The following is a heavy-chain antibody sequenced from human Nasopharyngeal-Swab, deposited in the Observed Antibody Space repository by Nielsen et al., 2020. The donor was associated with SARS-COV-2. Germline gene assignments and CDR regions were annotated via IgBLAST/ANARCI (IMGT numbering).Heavy chain of an antibody. CDR2: ISSSGSTI. V-gene: IGHV3-48*03. CDR1: GFIFSSYA. J-gene: IGHJ4*02. D-gene: IGHD3-22*01. CDR3: ARDYYDSSGPDFDY. Sequence: GESLKISCAASGFIFSSYAMHWVRQAPGKGLEWVSYISSSGSTIYYADSVKGRFTISRDNAKNSLYLQMNSLRAEDTAVYYCARDYYDSSGPDFDYWGQGTLVTVSS.